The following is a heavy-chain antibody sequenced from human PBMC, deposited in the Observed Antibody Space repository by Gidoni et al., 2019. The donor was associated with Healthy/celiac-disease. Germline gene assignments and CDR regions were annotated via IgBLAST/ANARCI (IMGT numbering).Heavy chain of an antibody. Sequence: VQLVESGGGLVQPGGSLRLSCAASGFTFSSYWMSWVRQAPGKGLEWVANIKQDGSEKYYVDSVKGRFTISRDNAKNSLYLQMNSLRAEDTAVYYCARRYIVVVPAAPLNAFDIWGQGTMVTVSS. CDR3: ARRYIVVVPAAPLNAFDI. CDR2: IKQDGSEK. D-gene: IGHD2-2*01. CDR1: GFTFSSYW. V-gene: IGHV3-7*01. J-gene: IGHJ3*02.